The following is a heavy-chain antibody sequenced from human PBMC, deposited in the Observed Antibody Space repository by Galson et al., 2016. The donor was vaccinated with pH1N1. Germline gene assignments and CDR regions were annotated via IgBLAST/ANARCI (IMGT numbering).Heavy chain of an antibody. V-gene: IGHV1-18*04. Sequence: SVKVSCKASGYTFTSYGVSWVRQAPGQGLEWMGWISAYDSNTNYAQKLQGRVAMTTDTSTTTAYMELRSLRSDDTAVYYCARGNPPSSPVDYWGQGTLVTVSS. J-gene: IGHJ4*02. CDR3: ARGNPPSSPVDY. CDR1: GYTFTSYG. CDR2: ISAYDSNT.